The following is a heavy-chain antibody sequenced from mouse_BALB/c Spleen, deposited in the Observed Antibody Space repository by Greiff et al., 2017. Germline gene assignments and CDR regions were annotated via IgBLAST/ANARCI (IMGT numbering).Heavy chain of an antibody. CDR1: GYTFTSYW. D-gene: IGHD1-1*01. Sequence: QVQLQQSGAELVKPGASVKLSCKASGYTFTSYWMHWVKQRPGQGLEWIGEINPSNGRTNYNEKFKSKATLTVDKSSSTAYMQLSSLTSEDSAVYYCARYGSSYFYYFDYWGQGSTLTVSS. CDR2: INPSNGRT. CDR3: ARYGSSYFYYFDY. J-gene: IGHJ2*01. V-gene: IGHV1S81*02.